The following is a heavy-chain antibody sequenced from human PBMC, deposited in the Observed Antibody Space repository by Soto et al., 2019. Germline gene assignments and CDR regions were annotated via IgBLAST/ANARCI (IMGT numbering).Heavy chain of an antibody. CDR2: IWYDGSNK. V-gene: IGHV3-33*01. D-gene: IGHD6-6*01. J-gene: IGHJ4*02. CDR1: GFTFSSYG. Sequence: GGSLRLSCAASGFTFSSYGMHWVRQAPGKGLEWVAVIWYDGSNKYYADSVKGRFTISRDNSKNTLYLQMNSLRAEDTAVYYCATPLYSSSNYFDYWGQGTLVTVSS. CDR3: ATPLYSSSNYFDY.